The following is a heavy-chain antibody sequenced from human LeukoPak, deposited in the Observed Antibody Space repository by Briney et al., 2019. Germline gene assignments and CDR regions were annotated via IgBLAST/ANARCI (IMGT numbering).Heavy chain of an antibody. CDR3: ARDLPLAAASSDRFDY. V-gene: IGHV1-46*01. CDR1: GYIFTSYN. Sequence: ASVKVSCKASGYIFTSYNIYWVRQAPGQGLEWMGIINPSGGTTNYAQKFKGRVTMTRDTSTSTVYMELSSLRSEDTAVYYCARDLPLAAASSDRFDYWGQGTLVTVSS. D-gene: IGHD6-13*01. J-gene: IGHJ4*02. CDR2: INPSGGTT.